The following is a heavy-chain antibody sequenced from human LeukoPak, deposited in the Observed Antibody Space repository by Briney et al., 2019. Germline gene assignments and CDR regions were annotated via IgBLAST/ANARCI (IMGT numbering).Heavy chain of an antibody. CDR2: TIPIFGTA. D-gene: IGHD2-2*01. V-gene: IGHV1-69*01. CDR1: RGTFSSYA. Sequence: SVKVSCKASRGTFSSYAISWVRQAPGQGLEWMGGTIPIFGTANYAQKFQGRVTITADESTSTAYMELSSLRSEDTAVYYCARDARHRYCSSTSCYRGWLDPWGQGTLVTVSS. CDR3: ARDARHRYCSSTSCYRGWLDP. J-gene: IGHJ5*02.